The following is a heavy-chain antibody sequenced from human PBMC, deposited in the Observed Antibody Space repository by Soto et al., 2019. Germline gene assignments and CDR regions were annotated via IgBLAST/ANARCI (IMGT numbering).Heavy chain of an antibody. CDR1: GDSVFSNTAA. CDR3: VRGVGFDFDH. V-gene: IGHV6-1*01. CDR2: TYYRSKWYN. J-gene: IGHJ4*02. D-gene: IGHD1-26*01. Sequence: SQTLSLTCAISGDSVFSNTAAWNWIRQSPSRGLEWLGRTYYRSKWYNDYAVTVKSRIAINPDTSKNQFSLHLNSVTPDGTALYYCVRGVGFDFDHWGQGTQVTVSS.